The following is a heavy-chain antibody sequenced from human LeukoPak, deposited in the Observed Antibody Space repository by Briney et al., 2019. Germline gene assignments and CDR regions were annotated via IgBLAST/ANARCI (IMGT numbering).Heavy chain of an antibody. J-gene: IGHJ4*02. D-gene: IGHD3-10*01. V-gene: IGHV3-23*01. CDR2: ISGSGGST. Sequence: PGGSLGLSCAASGFTFSSYAMSWVRQAPGKGLEWVSAISGSGGSTYYADSVKGRFTISRDNSKNTLYLQMNSLRAEDTAVYYCAKDIHYGSGSYNYWGQGTLVTVSS. CDR1: GFTFSSYA. CDR3: AKDIHYGSGSYNY.